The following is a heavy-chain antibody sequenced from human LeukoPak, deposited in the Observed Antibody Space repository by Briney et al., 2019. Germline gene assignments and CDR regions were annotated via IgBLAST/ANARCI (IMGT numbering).Heavy chain of an antibody. D-gene: IGHD5-12*01. V-gene: IGHV3-21*01. J-gene: IGHJ4*02. CDR2: ISSGGTYI. Sequence: GGSLRLSCAGSGFTFSSYSMNWVRQAPGKGLEWVSSISSGGTYIYYADSVKGRFTISRDNTKNSLSLQMNSLRAEDTAVYYCARDRSGYSGYECQAYWGQGTLVTVSS. CDR3: ARDRSGYSGYECQAY. CDR1: GFTFSSYS.